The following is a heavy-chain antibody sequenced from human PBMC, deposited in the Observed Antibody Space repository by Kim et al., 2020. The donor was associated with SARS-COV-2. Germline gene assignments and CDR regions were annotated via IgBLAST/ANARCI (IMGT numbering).Heavy chain of an antibody. CDR3: AKNHLSRDGSGPYYNSFDY. CDR1: GFIFGDYA. J-gene: IGHJ4*02. Sequence: GGSLRLSCAASGFIFGDYAMHWVRQAPGKGLEWVSGISSNSASIGYADSVKDRFTISRDNTKSSLYLQMNSLKPEDTALYYCAKNHLSRDGSGPYYNSFDYWGQGTLVTVSS. V-gene: IGHV3-9*01. D-gene: IGHD3-10*01. CDR2: ISSNSASI.